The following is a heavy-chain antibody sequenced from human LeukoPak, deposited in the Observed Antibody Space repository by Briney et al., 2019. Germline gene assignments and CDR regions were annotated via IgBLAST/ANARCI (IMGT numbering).Heavy chain of an antibody. V-gene: IGHV4-59*01. CDR2: IYYSGTT. CDR1: GGSISSYY. D-gene: IGHD6-19*01. Sequence: PSETLSLTCTVSGGSISSYYWSWVPQPPGEGLEWIGYIYYSGTTDYNPSLKSRVTISVDTSKNQFSLKMRSVTAADTAVYYCARLTVAGTGDSWGQGTLVTVSS. J-gene: IGHJ4*02. CDR3: ARLTVAGTGDS.